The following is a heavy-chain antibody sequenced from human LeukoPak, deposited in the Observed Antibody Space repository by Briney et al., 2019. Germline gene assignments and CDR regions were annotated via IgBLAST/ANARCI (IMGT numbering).Heavy chain of an antibody. V-gene: IGHV4-30-2*01. Sequence: PSQTLSLTCAVSGGSISSGGYSWSWIRQPPGKGLEWIGYIYHSGSTYYHPSLKSRVTISVDRSKNQFSLKLSSVTAADTAVYYCAREAAGVVDYWGQGTLVSVSS. CDR3: AREAAGVVDY. CDR2: IYHSGST. J-gene: IGHJ4*02. CDR1: GGSISSGGYS. D-gene: IGHD3-3*01.